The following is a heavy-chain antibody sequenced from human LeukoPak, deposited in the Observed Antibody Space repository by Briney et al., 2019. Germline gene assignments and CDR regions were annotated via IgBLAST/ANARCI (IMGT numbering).Heavy chain of an antibody. J-gene: IGHJ4*02. V-gene: IGHV3-73*01. CDR1: GFTFSGSA. Sequence: PGGSLRLSRAASGFTFSGSAMHWVRQASGKGLEWVGRIRSKANSYATAYAASVKGRFTISRDDSKNTAYLQMNSLKTEDTAVYYCTSPTAGGPDYWGQGTLVTVSS. CDR2: IRSKANSYAT. CDR3: TSPTAGGPDY. D-gene: IGHD4-17*01.